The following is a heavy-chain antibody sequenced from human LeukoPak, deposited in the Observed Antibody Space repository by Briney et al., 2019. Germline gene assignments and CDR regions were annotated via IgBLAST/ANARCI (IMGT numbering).Heavy chain of an antibody. CDR2: INHSVST. J-gene: IGHJ4*02. Sequence: SETLSLTCAVYGGSFSGFYWSWIRQPPGKGLEWIGEINHSVSTEYNPSLKSRVTISVDTSKNQFSLKLSSVTAADTAVYYCARNGDYWGQGTLVTVSS. V-gene: IGHV4-34*01. CDR1: GGSFSGFY. CDR3: ARNGDY.